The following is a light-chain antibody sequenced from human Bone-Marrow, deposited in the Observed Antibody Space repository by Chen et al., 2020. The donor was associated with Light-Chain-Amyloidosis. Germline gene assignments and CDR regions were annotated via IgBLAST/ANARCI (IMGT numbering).Light chain of an antibody. CDR2: EVT. V-gene: IGLV2-14*01. CDR1: SSDVGGDNH. CDR3: SSYTITNTLV. J-gene: IGLJ1*01. Sequence: QAGLTQQDSVSGSPGQSITISCTGTSSDVGGDNHVSWYQQHPDKAPKLMIYEVTNRPSWVPDRFSGSKSDNTASLTISELQTEDEADYFCSSYTITNTLVFGSGTRVTVL.